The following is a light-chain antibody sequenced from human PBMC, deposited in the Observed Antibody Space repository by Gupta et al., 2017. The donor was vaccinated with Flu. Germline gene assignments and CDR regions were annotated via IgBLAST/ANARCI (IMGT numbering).Light chain of an antibody. CDR2: GTS. V-gene: IGKV3-20*01. J-gene: IGKJ2*01. CDR1: ESVNRNH. CDR3: HHYGTSPYT. Sequence: ESVILSCRAGESVNRNHVAWYQQKPGQAPRLLMYGTSNRAPGIPDRFSGGGSGTDFTLSINRLEPEDSAVFYCHHYGTSPYTFGQGTKLEIK.